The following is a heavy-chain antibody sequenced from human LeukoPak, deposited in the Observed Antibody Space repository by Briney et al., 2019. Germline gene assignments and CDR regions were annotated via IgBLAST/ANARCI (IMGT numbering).Heavy chain of an antibody. D-gene: IGHD1-1*01. CDR2: ITRSSAYI. CDR3: ARDDVAPTRRGMDV. V-gene: IGHV3-21*01. Sequence: GGSLRLSCAASGFTFNTCSMNLVRQAPGKGLEWVSSITRSSAYIYYADSVRGRFTISRDNAKNSLYLQTNSLGADDTAVYYCARDDVAPTRRGMDVWGQGTLVTVSS. J-gene: IGHJ6*02. CDR1: GFTFNTCS.